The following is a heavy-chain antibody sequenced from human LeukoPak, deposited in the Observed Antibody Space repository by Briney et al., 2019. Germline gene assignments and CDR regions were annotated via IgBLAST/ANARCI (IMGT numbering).Heavy chain of an antibody. CDR3: ARGIPAAIFDY. J-gene: IGHJ4*02. CDR2: IYHDGST. CDR1: GGSISSNNW. Sequence: SETLSLTCAVSGGSISSNNWWIWVRQSPEKGLEWIGEIYHDGSTNYNPSLKSRVTISMDKSKNQFSLQLNSVTPEDTAVYYCARGIPAAIFDYWGQGTLVTVSS. D-gene: IGHD2-2*01. V-gene: IGHV4-4*02.